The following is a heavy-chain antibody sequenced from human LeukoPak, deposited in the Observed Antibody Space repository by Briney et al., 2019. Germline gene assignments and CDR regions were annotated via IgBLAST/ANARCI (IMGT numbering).Heavy chain of an antibody. V-gene: IGHV4-34*01. CDR3: ARGSQSLGYCSGGSCRAKIFNY. CDR2: IIHSGST. D-gene: IGHD2-15*01. Sequence: RSETLSLTCAVYGGSFSGYYWSWIRQPPGKGLEWIGEIIHSGSTNYNPSLKSRVTISVDTSKNQFSLKLSSVTAADTAVYYCARGSQSLGYCSGGSCRAKIFNYWGQGTLVTVS. J-gene: IGHJ4*02. CDR1: GGSFSGYY.